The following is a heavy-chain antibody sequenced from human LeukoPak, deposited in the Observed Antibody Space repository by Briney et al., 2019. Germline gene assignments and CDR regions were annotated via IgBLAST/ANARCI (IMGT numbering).Heavy chain of an antibody. J-gene: IGHJ4*02. CDR3: ARGYSSSWYPEGSFDY. D-gene: IGHD6-13*01. Sequence: SETLSLTCTVSGGSISSSSYYWGWIRQPPGKGLEWIGSIYYSGSTYYNPSLKSRVTISVDTSKNQFSLKLSSVTAADTAVYYCARGYSSSWYPEGSFDYWGQGTLVTVSS. CDR1: GGSISSSSYY. CDR2: IYYSGST. V-gene: IGHV4-39*07.